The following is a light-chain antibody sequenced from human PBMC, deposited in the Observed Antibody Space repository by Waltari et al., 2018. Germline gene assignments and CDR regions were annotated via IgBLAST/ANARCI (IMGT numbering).Light chain of an antibody. CDR3: QQYNSYSG. CDR2: DAS. J-gene: IGKJ2*01. Sequence: EIEMTQSPAIMSVSPGERVTLSCRASQSISSWLAWYQQKPGKAPKLLIYDASSLESGVPSRFSGSGSGTEFTLTISSLQPDDFATYYCQQYNSYSGFGQGTKLEIK. CDR1: QSISSW. V-gene: IGKV1-5*01.